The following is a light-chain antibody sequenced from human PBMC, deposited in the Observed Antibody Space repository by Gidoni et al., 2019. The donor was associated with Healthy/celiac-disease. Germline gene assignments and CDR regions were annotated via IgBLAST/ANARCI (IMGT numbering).Light chain of an antibody. V-gene: IGKV1-39*01. J-gene: IGKJ4*01. Sequence: DIQMTQSPSSLSASVGDRVTLPCRARQSISSYLNWYQQKPGKAPKLLIYAASSLQSGVPSRFSGSGSGTDFTLTISSLQPEDFATYYCQQSYSTPRTFXGXTKVEIK. CDR2: AAS. CDR1: QSISSY. CDR3: QQSYSTPRT.